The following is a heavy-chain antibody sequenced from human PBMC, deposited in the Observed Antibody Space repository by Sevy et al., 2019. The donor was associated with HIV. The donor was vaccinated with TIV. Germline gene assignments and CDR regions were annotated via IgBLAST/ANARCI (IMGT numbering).Heavy chain of an antibody. CDR2: IIPIFGTA. CDR3: ATGSSTTVTTDYYDGMDV. Sequence: ASVKVSCKASGGTFSSYAISWVRQAPGQGLEWMGGIIPIFGTANYAQKFQGRVTITADESTSTAYMELSSLRSEDTAVYYCATGSSTTVTTDYYDGMDVWGQGTTVTVSS. J-gene: IGHJ6*02. V-gene: IGHV1-69*13. D-gene: IGHD4-17*01. CDR1: GGTFSSYA.